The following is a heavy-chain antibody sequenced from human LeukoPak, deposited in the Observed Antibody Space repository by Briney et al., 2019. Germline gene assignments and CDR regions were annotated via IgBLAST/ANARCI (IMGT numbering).Heavy chain of an antibody. J-gene: IGHJ6*02. CDR3: ARDGPLPASTHYYGMDV. Sequence: SETLSLTCTVSGGSISSYYWSWIRQPAGKGLEWIGRIYTSGSTNYNPSLKSRVTMSVDTSKNQFSLKLSSVTAADTAVYYCARDGPLPASTHYYGMDVWGQGTTVTVSS. V-gene: IGHV4-4*07. CDR2: IYTSGST. CDR1: GGSISSYY.